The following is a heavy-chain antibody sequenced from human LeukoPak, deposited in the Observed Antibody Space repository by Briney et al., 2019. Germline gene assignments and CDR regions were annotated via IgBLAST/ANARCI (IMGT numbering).Heavy chain of an antibody. J-gene: IGHJ4*02. D-gene: IGHD4-17*01. V-gene: IGHV4-4*02. Sequence: PSETLSLTCAVSGGSISSSNWWSWVRQPPGKGLEWIGEIYHSGSTNYNPSLKSRVTISVDKSKNQFSLKLSSVTAADTAVYYCARAWDYGDRGEIDSWGQGTLVSVSS. CDR3: ARAWDYGDRGEIDS. CDR2: IYHSGST. CDR1: GGSISSSNW.